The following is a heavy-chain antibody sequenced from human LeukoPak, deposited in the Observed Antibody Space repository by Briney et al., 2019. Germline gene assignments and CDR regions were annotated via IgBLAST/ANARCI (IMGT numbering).Heavy chain of an antibody. D-gene: IGHD6-19*01. CDR2: ISGSGGST. CDR1: GFTFSSYA. CDR3: AKDSFSGGPFDY. Sequence: GGSLRLSCAASGFTFSSYAMSWVRQAPGKGLEWVSGISGSGGSTYYADSVKGRFTISRDNSKNTLYLQMNSLRAEDTALYYCAKDSFSGGPFDYWGQGTLVTVSS. V-gene: IGHV3-23*01. J-gene: IGHJ4*02.